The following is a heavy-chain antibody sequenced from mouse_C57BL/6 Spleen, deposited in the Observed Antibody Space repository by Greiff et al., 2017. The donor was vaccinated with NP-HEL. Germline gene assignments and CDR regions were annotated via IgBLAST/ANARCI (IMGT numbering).Heavy chain of an antibody. Sequence: VKLMESGAELVKPGASVKMSCKASGYTFTSYWITWVKQRPGQGLEWIGDIYPGSGSTNYNEKFKSKATLTVDTSSSTAYMQLSSLTSEDSAVYYCARYWGYAMDYWGQGTSVTVSS. J-gene: IGHJ4*01. CDR3: ARYWGYAMDY. CDR1: GYTFTSYW. V-gene: IGHV1-55*01. CDR2: IYPGSGST.